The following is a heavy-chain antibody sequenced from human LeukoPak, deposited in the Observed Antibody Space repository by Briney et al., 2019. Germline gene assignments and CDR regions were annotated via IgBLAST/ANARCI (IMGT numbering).Heavy chain of an antibody. V-gene: IGHV3-74*01. CDR1: GFIFNNYW. D-gene: IGHD2-8*02. Sequence: GGSLTLSCSASGFIFNNYWMHWVRQAPGKGLVWISRVSPDGRSTNYADSVKGRFTISRDNAKNTLYLKMNSLSAEDTAIYYCAKVDGTGNSVFDYWGQGTLVPVSS. J-gene: IGHJ4*02. CDR3: AKVDGTGNSVFDY. CDR2: VSPDGRST.